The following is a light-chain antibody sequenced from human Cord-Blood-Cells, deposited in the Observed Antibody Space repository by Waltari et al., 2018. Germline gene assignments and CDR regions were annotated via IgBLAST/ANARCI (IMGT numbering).Light chain of an antibody. V-gene: IGLV2-14*01. CDR1: SSAVGGYNY. CDR2: AVS. CDR3: SSYTSSSTWV. J-gene: IGLJ3*02. Sequence: SALTQPASVSGSPGQSITISCTGTSSAVGGYNYVSWYQQHPGKAPRLMIYAVSKRPSGVSNRFSGSKSGNTASLTISGLQAEDEADYYCSSYTSSSTWVFGGGTKLTVL.